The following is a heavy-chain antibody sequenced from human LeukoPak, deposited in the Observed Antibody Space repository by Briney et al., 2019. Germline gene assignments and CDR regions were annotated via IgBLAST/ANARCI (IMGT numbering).Heavy chain of an antibody. CDR2: IYHSGST. J-gene: IGHJ5*02. CDR1: GGSISSGVYY. CDR3: ARDGRYCSTTSCQGWFDP. V-gene: IGHV4-31*03. D-gene: IGHD2-2*01. Sequence: SETLSLTCSVSGGSISSGVYYWNWIRQHPGQGLEWIGYIYHSGSTNYNPSLKSRVTISVDTSKNQFSLKLNSVTAADTAVYYCARDGRYCSTTSCQGWFDPWGQGTLVTVSS.